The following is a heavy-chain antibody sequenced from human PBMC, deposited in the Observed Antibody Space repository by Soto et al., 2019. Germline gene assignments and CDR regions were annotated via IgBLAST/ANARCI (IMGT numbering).Heavy chain of an antibody. D-gene: IGHD1-1*01. V-gene: IGHV4-59*12. CDR2: INYSGNT. CDR3: AKDGRRDSFPTSASRRNRTPDL. Sequence: CIMKNPGKGLDWIAFINYSGNTNYNPSLKSRVIISVDTSKNQFSLNLTSVTAADTAVYYHAKDGRRDSFPTSASRRNRTPDL. J-gene: IGHJ2*01.